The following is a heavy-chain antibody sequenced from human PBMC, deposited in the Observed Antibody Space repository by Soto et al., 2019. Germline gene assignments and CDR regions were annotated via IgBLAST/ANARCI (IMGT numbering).Heavy chain of an antibody. CDR2: ISYDGSNK. Sequence: GGSLRLSCAASGFTFSSYGMHWVRQAPGKGLEWVAVISYDGSNKYYADSVKGRFTISRDNSKNTLYLQMNSLRAEDTAVYYCASPIHYDILTGYFDYWGQGTLVTVSS. J-gene: IGHJ4*02. CDR3: ASPIHYDILTGYFDY. CDR1: GFTFSSYG. D-gene: IGHD3-9*01. V-gene: IGHV3-30*03.